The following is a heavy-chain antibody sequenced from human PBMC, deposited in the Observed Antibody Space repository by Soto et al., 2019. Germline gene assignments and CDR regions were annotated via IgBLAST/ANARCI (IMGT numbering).Heavy chain of an antibody. CDR1: GFTFSSYW. V-gene: IGHV3-74*01. CDR2: INSDGSST. CDR3: ARASPHIGYGSGSYRPLDY. D-gene: IGHD3-10*01. J-gene: IGHJ4*02. Sequence: GGSLRLSCAASGFTFSSYWMHWVRQAPGKGLVWVSRINSDGSSTSYADSVKGRFTISRDNAKNTLYLQMNSLRAEDTAVYYCARASPHIGYGSGSYRPLDYWGQGTLVTVSS.